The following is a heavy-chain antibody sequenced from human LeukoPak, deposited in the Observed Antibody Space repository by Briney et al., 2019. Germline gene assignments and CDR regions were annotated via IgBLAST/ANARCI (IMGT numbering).Heavy chain of an antibody. CDR2: ISSSSSYI. J-gene: IGHJ4*02. D-gene: IGHD6-6*01. CDR3: ARGEWSSSPFDY. CDR1: EFIFSTYA. V-gene: IGHV3-21*01. Sequence: GGSLRLSCAASEFIFSTYAMNWVRQAPGKGLEWVSFISSSSSYIYYADSMKGRFTISRDNAKNSLYLQMNSLKAEDTAVYYCARGEWSSSPFDYWGQGTLVTVSS.